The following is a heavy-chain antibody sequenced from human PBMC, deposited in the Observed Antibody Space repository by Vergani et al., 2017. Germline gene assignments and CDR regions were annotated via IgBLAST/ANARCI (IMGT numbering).Heavy chain of an antibody. CDR3: ARVPRGDYYDSSGYYGDHYYYYYMDV. CDR2: IYYSGST. CDR1: GGSISSYY. V-gene: IGHV4-59*01. Sequence: QVQLQESGPGLVKPSETLSLTCTVSGGSISSYYWSWIRQPPGKGLEWIGYIYYSGSTNYNPSLKSRVTISVDTSKNQFSLELSSVTAADTAVYYCARVPRGDYYDSSGYYGDHYYYYYMDVWGKGTTVTVSS. J-gene: IGHJ6*03. D-gene: IGHD3-22*01.